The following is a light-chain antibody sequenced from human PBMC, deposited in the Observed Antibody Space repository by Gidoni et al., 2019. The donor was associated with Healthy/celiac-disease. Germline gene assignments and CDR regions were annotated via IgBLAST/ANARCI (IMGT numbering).Light chain of an antibody. J-gene: IGKJ1*01. CDR2: DAS. Sequence: EMVLTQSPAPLSSSPGERATLSCRASQSVSSYVAWYQQKPGQAPRLLIYDASNRATGIPARCSGSGSGAFFTITSSGLAPEDFVVYYSQHRRTWPTFGQGTKVEIK. V-gene: IGKV3-11*01. CDR1: QSVSSY. CDR3: QHRRTWPT.